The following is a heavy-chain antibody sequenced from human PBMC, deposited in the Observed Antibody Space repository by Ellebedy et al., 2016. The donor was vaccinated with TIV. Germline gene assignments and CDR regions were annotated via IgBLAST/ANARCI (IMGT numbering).Heavy chain of an antibody. CDR2: ISGYNDDT. D-gene: IGHD3-10*01. CDR1: GYTFTSYG. J-gene: IGHJ5*02. Sequence: ASVKVSCKASGYTFTSYGIGWVRQAPGQGLEWMGWISGYNDDTNYAHKFQGRVPMTRNTSISTAYMELSRLRSEDTAVYYCARGGGVMVRGIISIRPYDPWGQGTLVSVSA. V-gene: IGHV1-18*01. CDR3: ARGGGVMVRGIISIRPYDP.